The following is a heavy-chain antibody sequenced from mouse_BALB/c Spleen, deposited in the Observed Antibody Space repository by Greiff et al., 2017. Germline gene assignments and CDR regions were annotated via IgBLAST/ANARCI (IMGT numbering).Heavy chain of an antibody. CDR2: ISNGGGST. Sequence: EVKVVESGGGLVQPGGSLKLSCAASGFTFSSYTMSWVRQPPEKRLEWVAYISNGGGSTYSPDTVKGRFTISRDNAKNTLYLQMSSLKSEDTAMYYCARHPSPSSVTRGWYFDVWGAGTTVTVSS. CDR3: ARHPSPSSVTRGWYFDV. D-gene: IGHD1-1*01. CDR1: GFTFSSYT. J-gene: IGHJ1*01. V-gene: IGHV5-12-2*01.